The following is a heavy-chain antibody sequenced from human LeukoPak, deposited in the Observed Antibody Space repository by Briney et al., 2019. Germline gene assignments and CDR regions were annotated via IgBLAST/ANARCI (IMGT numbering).Heavy chain of an antibody. CDR2: IKDDGTEK. J-gene: IGHJ4*02. D-gene: IGHD3-10*01. Sequence: GGSLRLSCAASGFTFSNYWMGWVRQPPGKGLQWVANIKDDGTEKYYVDSVKGRFTISRDNAKNSVYLQMNSLRVEDTAVYYCARRPFGADYWGQGTLVTVSS. CDR1: GFTFSNYW. CDR3: ARRPFGADY. V-gene: IGHV3-7*01.